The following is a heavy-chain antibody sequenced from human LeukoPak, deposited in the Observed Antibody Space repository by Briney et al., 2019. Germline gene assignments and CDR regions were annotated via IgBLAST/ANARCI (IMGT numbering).Heavy chain of an antibody. CDR1: GGSFSSYY. D-gene: IGHD4-17*01. CDR3: ARLKATVSIHAYFDS. Sequence: SETLSLTCTVSGGSFSSYYWTWIRQPPGKGLEWTGYIDHSGTTNYNPSLKSRVSISSDTSKNQFSLELSSVTAADTAVYYCARLKATVSIHAYFDSWDQGTLVTVSS. V-gene: IGHV4-59*01. J-gene: IGHJ4*02. CDR2: IDHSGTT.